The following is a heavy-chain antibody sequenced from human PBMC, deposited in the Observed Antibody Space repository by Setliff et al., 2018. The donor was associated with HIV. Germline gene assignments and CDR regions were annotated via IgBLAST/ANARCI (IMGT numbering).Heavy chain of an antibody. Sequence: SETLSLTCSVSGASVNYNTWSWIRQAPGKGLQWIGFIYNSVTTNYNPSLKSRATISLDTSKNQFSLKLTSVTAADTAVYYCARGGTSSNWFGPWGQGTLVTVS. J-gene: IGHJ5*02. CDR1: GASVNYNT. CDR3: ARGGTSSNWFGP. V-gene: IGHV4-59*02. D-gene: IGHD2-2*01. CDR2: IYNSVTT.